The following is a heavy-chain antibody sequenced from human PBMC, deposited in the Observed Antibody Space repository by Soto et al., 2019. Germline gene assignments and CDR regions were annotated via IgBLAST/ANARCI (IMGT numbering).Heavy chain of an antibody. CDR2: IYYSGST. CDR1: GGSISSYY. J-gene: IGHJ5*02. Sequence: PSETLSLTCTVSGGSISSYYWSWIRQPPGKGLEGIGYIYYSGSTNYNPSLKSRVTISVDTSKNQFSLKLSSVTAADTAVYYCARARSGATYYDFWSGYYNGWFDPWGQGTLVTVSS. D-gene: IGHD3-3*01. V-gene: IGHV4-59*01. CDR3: ARARSGATYYDFWSGYYNGWFDP.